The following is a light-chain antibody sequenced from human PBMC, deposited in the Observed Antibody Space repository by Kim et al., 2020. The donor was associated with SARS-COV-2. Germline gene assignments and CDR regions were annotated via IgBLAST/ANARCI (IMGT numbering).Light chain of an antibody. CDR2: GNS. CDR3: QSYDSSLSGWV. J-gene: IGLJ3*02. V-gene: IGLV1-40*01. Sequence: QSVLTQPPSVSGAPGQRVIISCTGSSSNIGAGYDVHWYHQLPGAAPKLLIYGNSNRPSGVPDRFSGSKSGTSASLAITGLQAEDEADYYCQSYDSSLSGWVFGGGTQLTVL. CDR1: SSNIGAGYD.